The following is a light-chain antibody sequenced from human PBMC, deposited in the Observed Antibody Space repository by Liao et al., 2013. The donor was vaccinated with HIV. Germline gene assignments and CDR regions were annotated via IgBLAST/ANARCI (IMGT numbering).Light chain of an antibody. Sequence: SYDLTQPPSVSVSPGQTATITCSGHKLVDTYACWYQQRPGQSPVLVIYQDSQRPSGIPERFSGSNSGNTATLTISGTQAMDEADYYCQAWDSRTASYVFGTGTKVTVL. V-gene: IGLV3-1*01. CDR1: KLVDTY. J-gene: IGLJ1*01. CDR2: QDS. CDR3: QAWDSRTASYV.